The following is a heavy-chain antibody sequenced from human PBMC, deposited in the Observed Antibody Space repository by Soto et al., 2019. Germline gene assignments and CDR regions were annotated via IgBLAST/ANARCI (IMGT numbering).Heavy chain of an antibody. Sequence: PSETLSLTCAVYGGSFSGYYWSWIRQPPGKGLEWIGEINHSGSTNYNPSLKSRVTISVDTSKNQFSLKLSSVTAADTAVYYCARDHITMVRGVINDYYYGMDVWGQGTTVTVSS. CDR2: INHSGST. CDR3: ARDHITMVRGVINDYYYGMDV. J-gene: IGHJ6*02. D-gene: IGHD3-10*01. V-gene: IGHV4-34*01. CDR1: GGSFSGYY.